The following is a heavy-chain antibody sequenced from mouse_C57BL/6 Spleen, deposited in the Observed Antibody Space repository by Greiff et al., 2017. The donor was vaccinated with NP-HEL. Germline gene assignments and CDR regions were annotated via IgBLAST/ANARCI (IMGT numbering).Heavy chain of an antibody. D-gene: IGHD2-4*01. CDR3: ARSSYDYDRFAY. J-gene: IGHJ3*01. CDR2: INPGSGGT. Sequence: VQLQQSGAELVRPGTSVKVSCKASGYAFTNYLIEWVKQRPGQGLEWIGVINPGSGGTNYNEKFKGKATLTADKSSSTAYMQLSSLTSEDSAVYFCARSSYDYDRFAYWGQGTLVTVSA. CDR1: GYAFTNYL. V-gene: IGHV1-54*01.